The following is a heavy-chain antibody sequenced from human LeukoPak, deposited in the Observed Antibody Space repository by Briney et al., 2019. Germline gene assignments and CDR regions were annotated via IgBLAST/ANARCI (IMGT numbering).Heavy chain of an antibody. CDR2: ISAYNGNT. J-gene: IGHJ4*02. CDR1: GYTFTSYG. Sequence: GASVKVSCKASGYTFTSYGISWVRQAPGQGLEWMGWISAYNGNTNYAQKLQGRVTMTTDTSTSTAYMELRSLRSDDTAVYYCARDPVPMVRGPVGYWGQGTLVTVSS. D-gene: IGHD3-10*01. V-gene: IGHV1-18*01. CDR3: ARDPVPMVRGPVGY.